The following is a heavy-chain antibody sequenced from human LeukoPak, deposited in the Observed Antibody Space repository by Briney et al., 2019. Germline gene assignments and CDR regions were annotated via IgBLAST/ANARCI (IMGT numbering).Heavy chain of an antibody. Sequence: PSETLSLTCAVYGGSFSGYYWSWIRQPPGKGLEWIGEINHSGSTNYNPSLKSRVTISVDTSKNQFSLKLSSVTAADTAVYYCASDDYGGNSGAWDYWGQGTLVTVSS. CDR1: GGSFSGYY. CDR3: ASDDYGGNSGAWDY. D-gene: IGHD4-23*01. J-gene: IGHJ4*02. V-gene: IGHV4-34*01. CDR2: INHSGST.